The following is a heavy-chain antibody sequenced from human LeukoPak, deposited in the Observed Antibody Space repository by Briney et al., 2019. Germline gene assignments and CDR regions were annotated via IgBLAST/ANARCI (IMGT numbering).Heavy chain of an antibody. J-gene: IGHJ4*02. CDR2: IRYDGSNK. D-gene: IGHD4-17*01. CDR1: GFTFSSYG. CDR3: AKDARAHGDYYFDY. V-gene: IGHV3-30*02. Sequence: GGFLRLSCAASGFTFSSYGMHWVRQAPGKGLEWVAFIRYDGSNKYYADSVKGRFTISRDNAKNSLYLQMDSLRAEDTALYYCAKDARAHGDYYFDYWGQGTLVTVSS.